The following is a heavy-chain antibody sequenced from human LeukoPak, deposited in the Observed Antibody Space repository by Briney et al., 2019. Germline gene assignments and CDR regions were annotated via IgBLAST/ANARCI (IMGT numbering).Heavy chain of an antibody. CDR2: INPNSGGT. CDR3: ARDLGSGWYYFDY. J-gene: IGHJ4*02. Sequence: GASVKVSCKASGYTFTGYYMLWVRQAPGQGLEWMGWINPNSGGTNYAQKFQGRVTMTRDTSISTAYMELSRLRSDDTAVYYCARDLGSGWYYFDYWGQGTLVTVSS. V-gene: IGHV1-2*02. CDR1: GYTFTGYY. D-gene: IGHD6-19*01.